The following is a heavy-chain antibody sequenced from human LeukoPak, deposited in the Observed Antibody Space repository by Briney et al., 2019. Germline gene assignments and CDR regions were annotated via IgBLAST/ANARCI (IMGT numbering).Heavy chain of an antibody. D-gene: IGHD1-26*01. J-gene: IGHJ3*02. Sequence: ASVNVSCKASGYTFTSYAMNWVRQAPGQGLEWMGWINTNTGNPTYAQGFTGRFVFSLDTSVSTAYLQISSLKAEDTAVYYCARVSGSYFPLDAFDIWGQGTMVTVSS. CDR2: INTNTGNP. CDR3: ARVSGSYFPLDAFDI. V-gene: IGHV7-4-1*02. CDR1: GYTFTSYA.